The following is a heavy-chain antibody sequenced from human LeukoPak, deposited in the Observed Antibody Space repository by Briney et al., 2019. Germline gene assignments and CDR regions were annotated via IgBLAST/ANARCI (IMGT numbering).Heavy chain of an antibody. J-gene: IGHJ4*02. CDR2: INPNSGGT. D-gene: IGHD5-12*01. Sequence: ASVKVSCKASGYTFTSYGISWVRQAPGQGLEWMGWINPNSGGTNYAQKFQGRVTMTRDTSISTAYMELSRLRSDDTAVYYCASDVGYSAYDYSVWGQGTLVTVSS. CDR1: GYTFTSYG. CDR3: ASDVGYSAYDYSV. V-gene: IGHV1-2*02.